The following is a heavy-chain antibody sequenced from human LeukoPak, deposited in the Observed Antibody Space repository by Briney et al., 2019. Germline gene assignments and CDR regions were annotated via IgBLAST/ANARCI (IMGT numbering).Heavy chain of an antibody. CDR3: ARGNMLTGYEY. D-gene: IGHD3-9*01. J-gene: IGHJ4*02. Sequence: PGGSLRLSCAASGFTFSSYDMHWVRQAPGKGLEWVSAIGLAGDTYYSASVKGRFTISRENAKKSLYLQMNSLRAGDTAVYYCARGNMLTGYEYWGQGTLVTVSS. CDR2: IGLAGDT. V-gene: IGHV3-13*04. CDR1: GFTFSSYD.